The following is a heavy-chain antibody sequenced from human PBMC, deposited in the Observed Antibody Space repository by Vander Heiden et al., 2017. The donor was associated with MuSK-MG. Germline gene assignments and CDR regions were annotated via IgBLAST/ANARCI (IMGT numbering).Heavy chain of an antibody. CDR2: IYYSGST. V-gene: IGHV4-39*01. J-gene: IGHJ5*02. D-gene: IGHD3-3*01. CDR3: ARQVQKLDFWSGDNREFDP. Sequence: QLQLQESGPGLVKPSETLSLTCTVSGGSISSRSYYWGWIRQPPGKGLEWIGSIYYSGSTYDNPSLKRRVTISVDTSKNQFSLKLSSVTAADTAVYYCARQVQKLDFWSGDNREFDPWGQGTLVTVSS. CDR1: GGSISSRSYY.